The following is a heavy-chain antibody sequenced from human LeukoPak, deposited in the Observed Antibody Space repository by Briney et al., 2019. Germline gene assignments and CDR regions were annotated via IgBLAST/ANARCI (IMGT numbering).Heavy chain of an antibody. CDR2: MYSGGTT. CDR3: ARPYYYDSSGYSDDY. D-gene: IGHD3-22*01. Sequence: GGSLRLSCAASGFSVSNNYMSWVRQAPGKGLEWVSVMYSGGTTHYADSVKGRFTISRDNAKNSLYLQMNSLRAEDTAVYYCARPYYYDSSGYSDDYWGQGTLVTVSS. CDR1: GFSVSNNY. J-gene: IGHJ4*02. V-gene: IGHV3-53*01.